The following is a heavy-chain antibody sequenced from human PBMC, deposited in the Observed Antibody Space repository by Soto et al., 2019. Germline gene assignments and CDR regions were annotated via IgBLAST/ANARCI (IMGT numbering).Heavy chain of an antibody. Sequence: EVQLVESGGGLVQPGGSLRLSCVASGFTFNNYWMSWVRQAPGKGLEWVANIARDGSESHYIDSVKGRFTISRDNAKNSLYLQMNSLRTEDTAMYYCARAAANFDYWGQGTLVTVSS. CDR2: IARDGSES. V-gene: IGHV3-7*05. CDR3: ARAAANFDY. CDR1: GFTFNNYW. J-gene: IGHJ4*02. D-gene: IGHD6-13*01.